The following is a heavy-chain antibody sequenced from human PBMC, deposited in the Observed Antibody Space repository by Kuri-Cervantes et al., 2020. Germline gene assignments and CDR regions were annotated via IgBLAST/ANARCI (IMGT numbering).Heavy chain of an antibody. D-gene: IGHD4-17*01. J-gene: IGHJ4*02. CDR3: ARDADYGDFTYFDY. V-gene: IGHV3-30-3*01. CDR1: GFTFSIYA. Sequence: GESLKISCAASGFTFSIYAIHWVRPAPGKGLEWVAIISFDGTNKYYADSVKGRFTISRDNSKNTLYLQMNSLRAEDTAVYYCARDADYGDFTYFDYWGQGTLVTVSS. CDR2: ISFDGTNK.